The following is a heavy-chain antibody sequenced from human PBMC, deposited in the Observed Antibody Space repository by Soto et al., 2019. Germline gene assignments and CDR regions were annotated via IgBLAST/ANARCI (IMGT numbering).Heavy chain of an antibody. CDR3: ARLEGYDTSGYYPTP. V-gene: IGHV3-30-3*01. Sequence: QVQLEESGGGVVQPGRSLRLSCAASGFTFSSYAMHWVRQAPGKGPEWVAVISYDGSNKYYADSVKGRFTISRDNSKNTLYLQMNSLRAEDTAVYYCARLEGYDTSGYYPTPWGQGTLVTVSS. D-gene: IGHD3-22*01. J-gene: IGHJ4*02. CDR1: GFTFSSYA. CDR2: ISYDGSNK.